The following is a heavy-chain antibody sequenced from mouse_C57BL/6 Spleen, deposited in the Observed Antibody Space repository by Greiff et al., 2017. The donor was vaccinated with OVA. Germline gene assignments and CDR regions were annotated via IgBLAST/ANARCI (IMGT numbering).Heavy chain of an antibody. D-gene: IGHD1-1*01. CDR3: ARAYYGSSYRFAY. J-gene: IGHJ3*01. V-gene: IGHV3-6*01. Sequence: EVKLLESGPGLVKPSQSLSLTCSVTGYSITSGYYWNWIRQFPGNKLEWMGYLSYDGSNNYNPSLNNRISITREPSKNQFFLKLDSVTTEDTAAYYCARAYYGSSYRFAYWGQGTLVTVSA. CDR2: LSYDGSN. CDR1: GYSITSGYY.